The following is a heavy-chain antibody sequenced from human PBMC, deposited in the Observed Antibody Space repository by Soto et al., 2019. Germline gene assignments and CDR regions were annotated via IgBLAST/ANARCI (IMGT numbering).Heavy chain of an antibody. CDR2: IYPGDSDT. CDR1: GYTFTNYL. J-gene: IGHJ6*02. Sequence: LGESLKISCKGSGYTFTNYLIGWVRQMPGKGLEWMGIIYPGDSDTKYNPSFQGQVTISADKSITTTYLRWTSLKASDTAIYYCAASIFYYGMDVWGQGTTVTVSS. V-gene: IGHV5-51*01. CDR3: AASIFYYGMDV.